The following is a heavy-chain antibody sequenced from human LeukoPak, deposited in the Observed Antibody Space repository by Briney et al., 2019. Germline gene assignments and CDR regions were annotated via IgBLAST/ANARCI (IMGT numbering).Heavy chain of an antibody. Sequence: GGSLRLSCAASGFTFSSYAMSWVRQAPGKGLEWVSAISGSGGNTYYADSVKGRFTISRDYSKNTLYLQMNSLRAEDTAVYYCAIGPGGLFEYWGQGTLVTVSS. CDR2: ISGSGGNT. V-gene: IGHV3-23*01. CDR3: AIGPGGLFEY. CDR1: GFTFSSYA. J-gene: IGHJ4*02. D-gene: IGHD4-23*01.